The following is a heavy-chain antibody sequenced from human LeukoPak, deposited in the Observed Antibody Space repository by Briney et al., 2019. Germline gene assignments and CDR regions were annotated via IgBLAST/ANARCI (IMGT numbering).Heavy chain of an antibody. Sequence: GGSLRLSCAASGLIFGDYAMHWVRQAPGKGLEWVSGITWNSVSIGYADSVKGRFTISRDNAKNSLYLQMSSLRAEDTAFYYCAKGLAVSGEDYWGQGTLVTVSS. J-gene: IGHJ4*02. D-gene: IGHD6-19*01. CDR3: AKGLAVSGEDY. CDR1: GLIFGDYA. V-gene: IGHV3-9*01. CDR2: ITWNSVSI.